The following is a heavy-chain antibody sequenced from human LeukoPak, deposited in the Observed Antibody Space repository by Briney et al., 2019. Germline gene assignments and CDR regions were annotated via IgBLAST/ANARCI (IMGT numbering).Heavy chain of an antibody. CDR1: GDSIGNYY. D-gene: IGHD3-22*01. CDR3: ARYDSSGHHHLGAFGI. V-gene: IGHV4-59*01. Sequence: SETLSLTCTVSGDSIGNYYWSWIRQPPGKGLESIGYIHYSGSTKNNPSLQSRVIISLNTSKNQFPLKLSSVTAADTAVYFCARYDSSGHHHLGAFGIWGQGTMVTVSS. J-gene: IGHJ3*02. CDR2: IHYSGST.